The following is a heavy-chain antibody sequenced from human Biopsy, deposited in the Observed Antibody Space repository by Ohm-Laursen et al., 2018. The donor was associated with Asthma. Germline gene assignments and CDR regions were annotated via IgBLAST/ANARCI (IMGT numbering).Heavy chain of an antibody. CDR3: ARGPELDV. CDR2: TNERGVT. CDR1: PGSFSGFF. V-gene: IGHV4-34*01. Sequence: SETLSLTCDVYPGSFSGFFWTWIRQSPGKGREGIGETNERGVTNNNPSLKSRVIISIDTYWNRVSLKLASVTAADTAVYYCARGPELDVWGQGTTVTVSS. J-gene: IGHJ6*02.